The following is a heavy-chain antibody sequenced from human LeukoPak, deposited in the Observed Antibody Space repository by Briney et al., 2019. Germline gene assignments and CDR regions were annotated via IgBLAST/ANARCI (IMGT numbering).Heavy chain of an antibody. J-gene: IGHJ4*02. CDR1: GFTFSNYA. D-gene: IGHD6-6*01. V-gene: IGHV3-30-3*01. Sequence: GGSLRLSCAASGFTFSNYAMHWVRQAPGKGLEWVAVISYDGSNEYYADSVKGRFTISRDNSKNTLYLQMNSLRAEDTAVYYCAKDQASIAGLDYWGQGTLVTVSS. CDR3: AKDQASIAGLDY. CDR2: ISYDGSNE.